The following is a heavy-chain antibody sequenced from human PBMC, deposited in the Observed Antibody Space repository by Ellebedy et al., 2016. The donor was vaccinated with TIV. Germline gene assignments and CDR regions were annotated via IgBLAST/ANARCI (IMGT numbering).Heavy chain of an antibody. CDR1: GGSVSSTRYY. CDR2: AFYSGSP. CDR3: ARTDPWQPIDD. D-gene: IGHD2-21*02. V-gene: IGHV4-39*01. Sequence: MPSETLSLTCSVSGGSVSSTRYYWAWIRQPPGKGLDYIGSAFYSGSPYYNPSFKTRVTLSADTSQNQFSLNLRTVTAADTAVYYCARTDPWQPIDDWGQGILVSVSS. J-gene: IGHJ4*02.